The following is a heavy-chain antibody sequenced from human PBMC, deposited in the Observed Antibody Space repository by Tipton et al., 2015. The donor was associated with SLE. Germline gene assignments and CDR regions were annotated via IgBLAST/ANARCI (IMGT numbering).Heavy chain of an antibody. CDR1: GGSISSYY. CDR3: AKLRRPAVTLYYMDV. V-gene: IGHV4-39*02. Sequence: TLSLTCTVSGGSISSYYWGWIRQPPGKGLEWIGTIYYLGNTYYNPSLKSRVTMSVDTSMNPFSLKLSSVTAADTAVYYCAKLRRPAVTLYYMDVWGKGTTVTVSS. J-gene: IGHJ6*03. CDR2: IYYLGNT. D-gene: IGHD2-15*01.